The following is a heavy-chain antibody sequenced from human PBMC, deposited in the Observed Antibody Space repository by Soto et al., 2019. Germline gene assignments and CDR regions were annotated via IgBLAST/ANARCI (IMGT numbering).Heavy chain of an antibody. D-gene: IGHD3-10*01. CDR2: IYYSGST. CDR3: VRHGLLLWFGELLTNWFDP. CDR1: GGSISSSSYY. V-gene: IGHV4-39*01. J-gene: IGHJ5*02. Sequence: NPSETLSLTCTVSGGSISSSSYYWGWIRQPPGKGLEWIGSIYYSGSTYYNPSLKSRVTISVDTSKNQFSLKLSSVTAADTAVYYCVRHGLLLWFGELLTNWFDPWGQGTLVTVSS.